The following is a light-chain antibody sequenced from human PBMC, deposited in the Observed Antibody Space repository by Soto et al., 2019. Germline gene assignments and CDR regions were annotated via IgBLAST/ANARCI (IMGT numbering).Light chain of an antibody. Sequence: EIVLTQSPGTLSLSPGERATLSCRASQSVSSKYLAWYHQKPGQAPRVLIDGTSIRASGVRESFSGGGSGTDFSLTITRLEPEDFAVYYCQQYVSSLFTCGPGTKVDF. CDR3: QQYVSSLFT. CDR2: GTS. CDR1: QSVSSKY. J-gene: IGKJ3*01. V-gene: IGKV3-20*01.